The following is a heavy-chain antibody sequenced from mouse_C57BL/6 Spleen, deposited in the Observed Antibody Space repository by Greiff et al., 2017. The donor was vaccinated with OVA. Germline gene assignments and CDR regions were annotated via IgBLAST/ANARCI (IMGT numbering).Heavy chain of an antibody. J-gene: IGHJ2*01. CDR3: ARSQLGDY. CDR2: INPGSGGT. Sequence: QVQLKESGAELVRPGTSVKVSCKASGYAFTNYLIEWVKQRPGQGLEWIGVINPGSGGTNYNEKFKGKATLTADKSSSTAYMQLSSLTSEDSAVYFCARSQLGDYWGQGTTLTVSS. D-gene: IGHD4-1*01. CDR1: GYAFTNYL. V-gene: IGHV1-54*01.